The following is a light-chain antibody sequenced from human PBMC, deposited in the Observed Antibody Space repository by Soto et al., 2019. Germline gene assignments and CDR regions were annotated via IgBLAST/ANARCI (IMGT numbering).Light chain of an antibody. V-gene: IGLV2-14*01. CDR1: SSDVGGYDY. J-gene: IGLJ2*01. Sequence: QSALTQPASVSGSPGQSITISCTGTSSDVGGYDYVSWYQQYPGKAPKLMIYDVSNLPSGVSNRFSGSKSANTASLTISGLQAEDEADYYCRSFTSSNTRVFGGGTKLTVL. CDR2: DVS. CDR3: RSFTSSNTRV.